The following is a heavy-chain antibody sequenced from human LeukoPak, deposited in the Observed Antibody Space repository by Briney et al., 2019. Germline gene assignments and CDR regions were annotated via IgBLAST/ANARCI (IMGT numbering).Heavy chain of an antibody. CDR2: IYYSGST. V-gene: IGHV4-59*01. Sequence: SETLSLTCTVSGGSISSYYLSWIRQPPGKGLEWIGYIYYSGSTNYNPSLKSRVTISVDTSKNQFSLKLSSVTAADTAVYYCAREPDYYYGMDVWGKGTTVTVSS. J-gene: IGHJ6*04. CDR1: GGSISSYY. CDR3: AREPDYYYGMDV.